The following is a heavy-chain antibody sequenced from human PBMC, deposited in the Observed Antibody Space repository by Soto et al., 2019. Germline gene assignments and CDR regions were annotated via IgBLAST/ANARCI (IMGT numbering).Heavy chain of an antibody. D-gene: IGHD2-2*01. CDR1: GFTFSNAW. CDR3: TTHPRYCSSASCLAGDWLDY. J-gene: IGHJ4*02. V-gene: IGHV3-15*01. CDR2: IKSKTDGGTT. Sequence: EVQLVESGGGLVKPGGSLRLSCAASGFTFSNAWMSWVRQAPGKGLEWVGRIKSKTDGGTTDYAAPVKGRFTISRDDSKNTLYLQMNSLKTEDTAVYYCTTHPRYCSSASCLAGDWLDYWGQGSLVTVSS.